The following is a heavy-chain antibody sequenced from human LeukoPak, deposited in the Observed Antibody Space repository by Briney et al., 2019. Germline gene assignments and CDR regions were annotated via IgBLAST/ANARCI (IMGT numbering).Heavy chain of an antibody. CDR2: IYYSGST. J-gene: IGHJ6*03. CDR1: GGSISTYY. D-gene: IGHD6-6*01. Sequence: PSETLFPTCTVSGGSISTYYWSWIRQPPGKGLEWIGYIYYSGSTNYNPSLKSRVTMSVDTSKNQFSLKLSSVTAADTAVYYCARASRLGIAALYYMDVWGKGTTVTVSS. V-gene: IGHV4-59*01. CDR3: ARASRLGIAALYYMDV.